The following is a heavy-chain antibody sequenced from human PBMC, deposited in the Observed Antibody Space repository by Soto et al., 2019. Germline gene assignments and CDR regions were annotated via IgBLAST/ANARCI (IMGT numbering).Heavy chain of an antibody. CDR2: ISAYNGNI. D-gene: IGHD3-10*01. CDR1: GYMFISYG. Sequence: VASVKVSCKASGYMFISYGINWVRQAPGQGLEWMGWISAYNGNIKYAQNLQGRVTMTTDTSTSTAYMEMRSLRSDDTAVYYCVRDLDGSGSYYTDYWGPGTLVTVSS. J-gene: IGHJ4*02. V-gene: IGHV1-18*01. CDR3: VRDLDGSGSYYTDY.